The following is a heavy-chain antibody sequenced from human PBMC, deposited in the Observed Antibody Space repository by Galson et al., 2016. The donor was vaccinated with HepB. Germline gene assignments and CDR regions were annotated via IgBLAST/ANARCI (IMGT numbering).Heavy chain of an antibody. D-gene: IGHD6-19*01. J-gene: IGHJ3*02. CDR2: IRGSGTGT. CDR3: AKIRLVGYNSGWGGSFDI. Sequence: SLRLSCAASGFSISIYSMNWVRQAPGKGLEWASAIRGSGTGTSYTDSVKGRFTISRDNSKNTLYLQMKSLSAEDAAVYYCAKIRLVGYNSGWGGSFDIWGRGTMVTVSS. V-gene: IGHV3-23*01. CDR1: GFSISIYS.